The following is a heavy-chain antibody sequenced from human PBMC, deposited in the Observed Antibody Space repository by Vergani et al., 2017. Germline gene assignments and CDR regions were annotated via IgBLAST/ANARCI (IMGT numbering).Heavy chain of an antibody. J-gene: IGHJ3*02. CDR1: GPTSDDYA. V-gene: IGHV3-9*02. Sequence: LVHPGGGLAPPFPPPRLSCAASGPTSDDYAMHWVRQAPGKGLEWVTGISWNSGSIGYADSVKGRFTISRDNAKNSLYLQMNSLRAEDPALYYCAKAERRRAFDIWGQGTMVTVSS. D-gene: IGHD1-14*01. CDR2: ISWNSGSI. CDR3: AKAERRRAFDI.